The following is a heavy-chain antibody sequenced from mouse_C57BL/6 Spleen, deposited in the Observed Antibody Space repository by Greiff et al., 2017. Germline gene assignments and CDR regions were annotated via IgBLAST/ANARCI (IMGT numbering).Heavy chain of an antibody. CDR1: GYSITSGYY. Sequence: VQLKESGPGLVKPSQSLSLTCSVTGYSITSGYYWNWIRQFPGNKLEWMGYISYDGSNNYNPSLKNRISITRDTSKNQFFLKLNSVTTEDTATYYCARGDYDYDDWYFDDWGTGTTVTVSS. V-gene: IGHV3-6*01. CDR3: ARGDYDYDDWYFDD. J-gene: IGHJ1*03. D-gene: IGHD2-4*01. CDR2: ISYDGSN.